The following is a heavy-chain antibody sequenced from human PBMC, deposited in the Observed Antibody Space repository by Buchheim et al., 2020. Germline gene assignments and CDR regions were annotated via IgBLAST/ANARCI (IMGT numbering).Heavy chain of an antibody. J-gene: IGHJ6*02. Sequence: EVQLVESGGGLVQPGGSLRLSCAASGFTFSSYWMSWVRQAPGKGPEWVANIKQDGSEKYYVDSVKGRFTISRDNAKNSLYLQMNSLRAEDTAVYYCARSNEILGYCSSTSCYLYYYYGMDVWGQGTT. CDR3: ARSNEILGYCSSTSCYLYYYYGMDV. CDR2: IKQDGSEK. CDR1: GFTFSSYW. V-gene: IGHV3-7*01. D-gene: IGHD2-2*01.